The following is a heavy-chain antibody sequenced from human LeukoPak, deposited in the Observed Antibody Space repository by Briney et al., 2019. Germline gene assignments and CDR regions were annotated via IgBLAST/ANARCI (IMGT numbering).Heavy chain of an antibody. D-gene: IGHD6-19*01. V-gene: IGHV1-2*02. CDR1: GYTFTGYY. CDR3: ARVPVAGTIFLPQTLNWFDP. CDR2: INPNSSGT. Sequence: ASVKVSCKASGYTFTGYYMHWVRQAPGQGLEWMGWINPNSSGTNYAQKFQGRVTMTRDTSISTAYMELSRLRSDDTAVYYCARVPVAGTIFLPQTLNWFDPWGQGTLVTVSS. J-gene: IGHJ5*02.